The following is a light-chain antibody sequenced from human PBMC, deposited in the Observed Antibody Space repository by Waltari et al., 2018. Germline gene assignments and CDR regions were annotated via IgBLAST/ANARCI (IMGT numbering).Light chain of an antibody. CDR1: SSDGGGYNY. Sequence: QSALTQPAYVSGSPGQSITLSCTGTSSDGGGYNYVSWYQQHPGKAPKLMIYEVSNRPSGVSNRFSGSKSGNTASLTISGLQAEDEADYSCSSYTSSSTFSVVFGGGTKLTVL. CDR2: EVS. CDR3: SSYTSSSTFSVV. J-gene: IGLJ2*01. V-gene: IGLV2-14*01.